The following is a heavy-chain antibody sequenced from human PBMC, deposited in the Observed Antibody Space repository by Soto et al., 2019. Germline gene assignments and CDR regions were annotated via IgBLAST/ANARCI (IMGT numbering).Heavy chain of an antibody. J-gene: IGHJ4*02. CDR1: GFSLSNYW. D-gene: IGHD4-17*01. Sequence: EVQLVESGGGVVQPGGSLRLSCAASGFSLSNYWMHWVCQVPGEGLVWVSRIDRDGYSSTYAEPMKGRFTISRDNAKNTLYLQINSLRAEDTAVYYCARQPIGTVTPDYWGQGTLVTVSS. CDR3: ARQPIGTVTPDY. V-gene: IGHV3-74*01. CDR2: IDRDGYSS.